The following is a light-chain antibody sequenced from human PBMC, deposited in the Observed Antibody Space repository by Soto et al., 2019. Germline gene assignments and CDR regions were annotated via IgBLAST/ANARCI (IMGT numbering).Light chain of an antibody. Sequence: QSVLTQPASVSGSPGQSITISCTGTSSDVGGYNYVSWYQQHPGKAPNLMIYEVSNRPSGVSNRFSGSKSGNTASLTISGLQPEDEDDYYCSSYTSSSTLDVVFGGGTKLTVL. J-gene: IGLJ2*01. CDR2: EVS. CDR3: SSYTSSSTLDVV. CDR1: SSDVGGYNY. V-gene: IGLV2-14*01.